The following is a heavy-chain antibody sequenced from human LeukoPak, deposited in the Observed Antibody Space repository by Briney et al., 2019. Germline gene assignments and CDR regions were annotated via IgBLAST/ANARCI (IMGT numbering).Heavy chain of an antibody. Sequence: SETLSLTCAVYGGSFSGYYWSWIRQPPGKGLEWIGEINHSGSTNYNPSLKSRVTISVDTSKNQFSLKLNSVTAADTAGYYFAFPISMGRGVIKKDCPFEYWGQGTLVTVPS. D-gene: IGHD3-10*01. CDR1: GGSFSGYY. CDR2: INHSGST. CDR3: AFPISMGRGVIKKDCPFEY. J-gene: IGHJ4*02. V-gene: IGHV4-34*01.